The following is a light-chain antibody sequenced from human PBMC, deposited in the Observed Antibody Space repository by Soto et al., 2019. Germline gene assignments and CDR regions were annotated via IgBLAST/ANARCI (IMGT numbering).Light chain of an antibody. J-gene: IGLJ1*01. CDR2: DVS. CDR3: SSFTSTTTYV. Sequence: QSVLTQPASVSGSPGRSIAISCTGTSSDVGSHDLVSWYQQQSGKVPKLIIYDVSSRPSGVSNRFSGSKSGNTASLTISGLQAEDEADYYCSSFTSTTTYVFGTGTKVTVL. V-gene: IGLV2-14*02. CDR1: SSDVGSHDL.